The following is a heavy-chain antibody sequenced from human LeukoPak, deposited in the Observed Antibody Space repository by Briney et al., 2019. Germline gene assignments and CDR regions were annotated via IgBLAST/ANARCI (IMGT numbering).Heavy chain of an antibody. D-gene: IGHD6-19*01. CDR1: GYTFTGYY. CDR3: ARGVPPSYSSAWYVNC. Sequence: VASVKVSCKASGYTFTGYYMHWVRQAPGQGLEWMGWINPNSGDTNYAQKFQGRVTMTRDTSISTAYMELSRLGSDDTAVYYCARGVPPSYSSAWYVNCWGQGALVTVSS. CDR2: INPNSGDT. V-gene: IGHV1-2*02. J-gene: IGHJ4*02.